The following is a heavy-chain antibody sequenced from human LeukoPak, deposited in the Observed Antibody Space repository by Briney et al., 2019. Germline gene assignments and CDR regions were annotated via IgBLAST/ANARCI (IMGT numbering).Heavy chain of an antibody. D-gene: IGHD2-15*01. J-gene: IGHJ4*02. CDR1: GGSISSSGYY. CDR2: VSYGGST. Sequence: PSETLSLTRTVSGGSISSSGYYWGRIRQPPGKGLEWIGSVSYGGSTYYNPSLKSRVTISVETSKNHFSLKLSSVTAADTAVYYCARTIVVVVAAPIDYWGQGTLVTVSS. V-gene: IGHV4-39*02. CDR3: ARTIVVVVAAPIDY.